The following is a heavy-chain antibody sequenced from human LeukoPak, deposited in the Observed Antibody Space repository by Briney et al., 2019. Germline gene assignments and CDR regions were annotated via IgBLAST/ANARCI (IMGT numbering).Heavy chain of an antibody. CDR3: ARLGVAGPKVDY. CDR1: GYSISSGYY. V-gene: IGHV4-38-2*01. Sequence: PSETLSLTFPFSGYSISSGYYWGWLRQPPGKGLEWIGSNYHSGSTYYNPSLKSRVTISVDTSKNQFSLKLSSVTAADTAVYYCARLGVAGPKVDYWGQGTLVTVSS. CDR2: NYHSGST. J-gene: IGHJ4*02. D-gene: IGHD6-19*01.